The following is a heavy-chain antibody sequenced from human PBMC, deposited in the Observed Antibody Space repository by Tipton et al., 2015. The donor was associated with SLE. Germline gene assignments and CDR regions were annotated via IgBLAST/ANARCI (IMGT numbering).Heavy chain of an antibody. J-gene: IGHJ6*02. CDR3: ARVVTVGAAHYYDIDV. CDR1: GGSISSGGYY. D-gene: IGHD2-21*02. CDR2: IYYSGAT. V-gene: IGHV4-31*03. Sequence: TLSLTCTVSGGSISSGGYYWTWIRQLPGKGLEWIGYIYYSGATYYNPSLKSRVTMSVDTSKTQFSLKLGSLTAADTAVYYCARVVTVGAAHYYDIDVWGLGTRVTVSS.